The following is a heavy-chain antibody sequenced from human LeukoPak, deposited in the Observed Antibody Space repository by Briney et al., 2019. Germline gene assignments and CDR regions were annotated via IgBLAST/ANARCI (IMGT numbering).Heavy chain of an antibody. CDR1: GFTFSSYN. CDR3: AREGYGDYGY. D-gene: IGHD4-17*01. Sequence: GGSLRLSCAASGFTFSSYNMHWVRQAPGKGLEWVSYISSRSSTIYYADSVKGRFTISRDNAKNSLYMQMNSLRDEDTAVYYCAREGYGDYGYWGQGTLVTVSS. CDR2: ISSRSSTI. J-gene: IGHJ4*02. V-gene: IGHV3-48*02.